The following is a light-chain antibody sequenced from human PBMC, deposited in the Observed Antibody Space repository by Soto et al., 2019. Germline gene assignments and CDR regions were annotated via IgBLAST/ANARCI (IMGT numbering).Light chain of an antibody. Sequence: EIVLTQSPGTLSLSPGERATLSCRASQNVGSNFLAWYQQKPGQAPRLLIYGASSRATGIPDRFSGSGSGTDFTLTISRLEPEDFAVYYCQQYAYPPITFGPGTKVDIK. CDR3: QQYAYPPIT. CDR2: GAS. CDR1: QNVGSNF. J-gene: IGKJ3*01. V-gene: IGKV3-20*01.